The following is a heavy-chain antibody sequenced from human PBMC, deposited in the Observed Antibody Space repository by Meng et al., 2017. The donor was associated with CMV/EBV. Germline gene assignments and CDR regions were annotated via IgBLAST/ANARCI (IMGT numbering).Heavy chain of an antibody. J-gene: IGHJ4*02. Sequence: SETLSLTCTVSGGSISSYYWSWIRQPPGKGLEWIGYIYYSGSTNYNPSLKSRVTISVDTSKNQFSLKLSSVTAADTAVYYCARAYSGYGEIDYWGQGTLVTVSS. CDR2: IYYSGST. CDR3: ARAYSGYGEIDY. CDR1: GGSISSYY. D-gene: IGHD5-12*01. V-gene: IGHV4-59*01.